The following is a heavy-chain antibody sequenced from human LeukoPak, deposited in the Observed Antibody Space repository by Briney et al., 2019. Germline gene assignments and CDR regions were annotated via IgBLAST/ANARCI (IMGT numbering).Heavy chain of an antibody. D-gene: IGHD2-2*01. CDR2: IYYSGST. J-gene: IGHJ3*02. Sequence: SETLSLTCTVSGGSISSYYWSWIRQPPGKGLEWIGYIYYSGSTNYNPSLKSRVTISVDTSKNQFSLKLSSVTAADTAVYYCARETSYADAFDIWGQGTMVTVPS. V-gene: IGHV4-59*01. CDR3: ARETSYADAFDI. CDR1: GGSISSYY.